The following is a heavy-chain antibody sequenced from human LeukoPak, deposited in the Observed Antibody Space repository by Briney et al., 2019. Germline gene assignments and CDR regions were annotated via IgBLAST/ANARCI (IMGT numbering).Heavy chain of an antibody. J-gene: IGHJ6*03. CDR2: INPSGGST. D-gene: IGHD3-10*01. Sequence: ASVKVSCKAPGYTFTSYYMHWVRQAPGQGLEWMGIINPSGGSTSYAQKFQGRVTMTRDTSTSTVYMELSSLRSEDTAVYYCARASGFPSGSYEYYYYYMDVWGKGTTVTVSS. CDR1: GYTFTSYY. V-gene: IGHV1-46*01. CDR3: ARASGFPSGSYEYYYYYMDV.